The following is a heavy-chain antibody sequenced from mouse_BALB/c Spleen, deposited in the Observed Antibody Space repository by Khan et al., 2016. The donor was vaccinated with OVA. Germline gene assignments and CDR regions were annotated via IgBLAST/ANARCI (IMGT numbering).Heavy chain of an antibody. Sequence: QVQLKQSGPGLVQPSQSLSITCTVSGFSLTSYGVHWVRQSPGKGLEWLGVIWSGGSTDYNAAFISRLSISKDNSKSQVFFKMNILQANDTAIYYCARTLRLRGYYAMDYWGQGTSVTVSS. D-gene: IGHD1-2*01. CDR1: GFSLTSYG. CDR2: IWSGGST. J-gene: IGHJ4*01. CDR3: ARTLRLRGYYAMDY. V-gene: IGHV2-2*02.